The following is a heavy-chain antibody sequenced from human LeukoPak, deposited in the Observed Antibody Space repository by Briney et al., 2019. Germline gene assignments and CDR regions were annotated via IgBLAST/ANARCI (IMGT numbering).Heavy chain of an antibody. V-gene: IGHV3-30*18. J-gene: IGHJ6*02. CDR1: GFTFSSYV. CDR3: AKDRGKQNYSYYGMDV. Sequence: PGRSLRLSCAASGFTFSSYVMHWVRQAPAKGLEWVAVISYDGSNKYYADSVKGRFTISRDNSKNTLYLQMNSLRAEDTAVYYCAKDRGKQNYSYYGMDVWGQGTTVTVSS. CDR2: ISYDGSNK. D-gene: IGHD5-24*01.